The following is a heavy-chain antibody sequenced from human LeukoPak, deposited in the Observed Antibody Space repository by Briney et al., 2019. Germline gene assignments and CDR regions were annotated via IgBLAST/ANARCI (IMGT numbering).Heavy chain of an antibody. CDR1: GFTFSSYA. CDR3: AKDRQPPTPNSRGDAFDI. D-gene: IGHD6-25*01. Sequence: GGSLRLSCAASGFTFSSYAMSWVRQAPGKGLEWVSAISGSGGSTYYADSVKGRFTISRDNSKNTLYLQMNSLRAEDTAVYYCAKDRQPPTPNSRGDAFDIWGQGTMVTVSS. CDR2: ISGSGGST. J-gene: IGHJ3*02. V-gene: IGHV3-23*01.